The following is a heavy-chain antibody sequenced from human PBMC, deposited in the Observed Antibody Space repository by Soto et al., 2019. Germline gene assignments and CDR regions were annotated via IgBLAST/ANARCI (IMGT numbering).Heavy chain of an antibody. CDR1: GFTFSSYA. CDR3: ARFSSSSQFDY. CDR2: ISYDGSNK. D-gene: IGHD6-6*01. V-gene: IGHV3-30-3*01. J-gene: IGHJ4*02. Sequence: GGSLRLSCAASGFTFSSYAMHWVRQAPGKGLEWVAVISYDGSNKYYADSVKGRFTISRDNSKNTLYLQMNSLRAEDTAVYYCARFSSSSQFDYWGQGTLVTVSS.